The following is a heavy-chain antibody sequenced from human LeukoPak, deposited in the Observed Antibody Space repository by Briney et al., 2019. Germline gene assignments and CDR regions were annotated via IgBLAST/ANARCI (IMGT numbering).Heavy chain of an antibody. CDR2: IYYSGTT. J-gene: IGHJ5*02. CDR3: ARFDGSTVSTHRGWFDP. V-gene: IGHV4-31*11. D-gene: IGHD2-2*01. Sequence: SETLSLTCAVSGGSISSGGYSWSWIRQHPGKGLEWIGYIYYSGTTYYNPSLKSRVTISVDTSKNQFSLKLSSVTAADTAVFYCARFDGSTVSTHRGWFDPWGQGTLVTVSS. CDR1: GGSISSGGYS.